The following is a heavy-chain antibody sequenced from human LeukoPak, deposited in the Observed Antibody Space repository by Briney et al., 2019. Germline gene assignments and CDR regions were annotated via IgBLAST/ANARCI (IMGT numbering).Heavy chain of an antibody. CDR2: IIPILGIA. J-gene: IGHJ3*02. CDR1: GGTFSSYT. Sequence: GASVKVSCKASGGTFSSYTISWVRQAPGQGLEWMGGIIPILGIANYARKFQGRVTITADKSTSTAYMELSSLRSEDTAVYYCARDMSGSSHDAFDIWGQGTMVTVSS. V-gene: IGHV1-69*04. D-gene: IGHD1-26*01. CDR3: ARDMSGSSHDAFDI.